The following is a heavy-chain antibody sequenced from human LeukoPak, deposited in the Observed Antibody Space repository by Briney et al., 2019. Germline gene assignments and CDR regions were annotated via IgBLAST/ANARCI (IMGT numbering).Heavy chain of an antibody. D-gene: IGHD3-10*01. J-gene: IGHJ4*02. CDR3: AREGFNYGSGSYPPDY. Sequence: SETLSLTCTVSGYSISSGYYWGWIRQPPGKGLEWIGSIYHSGSTYYNPSLKSRVTISVDTSKNQFSLKLSSVTAADTAVYYCAREGFNYGSGSYPPDYWGQGTLVTVSS. CDR2: IYHSGST. V-gene: IGHV4-38-2*02. CDR1: GYSISSGYY.